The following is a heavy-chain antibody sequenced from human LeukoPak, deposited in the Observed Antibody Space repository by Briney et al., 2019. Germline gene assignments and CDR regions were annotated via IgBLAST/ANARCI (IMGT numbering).Heavy chain of an antibody. J-gene: IGHJ4*02. V-gene: IGHV3-66*01. D-gene: IGHD3-22*01. CDR2: IYSGGST. Sequence: GGSLRLSCAASGFTVSSNYMSWVRQAPGKGLEWVSVIYSGGSTYYADSVKGRFTISRDNSKNTLYLQMNSLRAEDTAVYYCARDSGHDSSGYYYFDYWGQGTLVTVSS. CDR1: GFTVSSNY. CDR3: ARDSGHDSSGYYYFDY.